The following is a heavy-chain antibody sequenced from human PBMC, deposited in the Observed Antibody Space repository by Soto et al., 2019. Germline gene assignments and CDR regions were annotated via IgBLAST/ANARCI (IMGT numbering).Heavy chain of an antibody. CDR2: IIPIFGTA. D-gene: IGHD6-19*01. J-gene: IGHJ4*02. CDR1: GGTFSSYA. V-gene: IGHV1-69*13. Sequence: GASVKVSCKASGGTFSSYAISWVRQAPGQGLEWMGGIIPIFGTANYAQKFQGRVTITADESTSTAYMELSSLRSEDTAVYYCASALRQAVARFEFGYWGQGTLVTVSS. CDR3: ASALRQAVARFEFGY.